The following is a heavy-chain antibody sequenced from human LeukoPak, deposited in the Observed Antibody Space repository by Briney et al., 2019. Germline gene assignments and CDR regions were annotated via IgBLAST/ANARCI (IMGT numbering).Heavy chain of an antibody. CDR2: ISYDGSNK. D-gene: IGHD2-2*02. Sequence: GGSLRLSCAASGFTFSSYGMHWVRQAPGKGLEWVAVISYDGSNKYYADSVKGRFTISRDNSKNTLYLQMNSLRAEDTAVYYCAKKYTEYFDYWGQGTLVTVSS. J-gene: IGHJ4*02. CDR1: GFTFSSYG. CDR3: AKKYTEYFDY. V-gene: IGHV3-30*18.